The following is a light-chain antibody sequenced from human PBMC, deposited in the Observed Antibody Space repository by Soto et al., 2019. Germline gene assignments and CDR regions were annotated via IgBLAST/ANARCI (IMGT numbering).Light chain of an antibody. CDR3: TSYVGSNIWV. Sequence: QSALTQPPSVSGSPGQSVTISCTGTSSDVGAYKYVSWYQQYPGKAPKLMIYEVSKRPSGVPDRFSGSKSGNTASLTVSGLQAEDEADYYCTSYVGSNIWVFGGGTKLTFL. CDR2: EVS. CDR1: SSDVGAYKY. J-gene: IGLJ3*02. V-gene: IGLV2-8*01.